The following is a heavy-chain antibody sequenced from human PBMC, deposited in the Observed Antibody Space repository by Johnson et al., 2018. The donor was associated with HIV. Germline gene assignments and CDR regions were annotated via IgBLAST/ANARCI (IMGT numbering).Heavy chain of an antibody. V-gene: IGHV3-53*01. CDR2: IGTAGDP. CDR3: ARAGGSGDAFDI. Sequence: VQLVESGGGLIQPGGSLRLSCAASGFTVSSNYMSWVRQAPGKGLEWVSAIGTAGDPDYPGSVKGRFTLSRETAKNALYLEMNRLRAEDTAVYYCARAGGSGDAFDIWGQGTMVTVSS. D-gene: IGHD3-10*01. CDR1: GFTVSSNY. J-gene: IGHJ3*02.